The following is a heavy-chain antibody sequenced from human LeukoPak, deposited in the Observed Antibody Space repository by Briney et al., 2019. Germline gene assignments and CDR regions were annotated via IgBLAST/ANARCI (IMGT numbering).Heavy chain of an antibody. CDR1: GYPFTTYE. J-gene: IGHJ5*02. V-gene: IGHV1-8*01. CDR3: ARGPRNDP. Sequence: APVKVSCKTSGYPFTTYEINWVRQGAGQGLEWMGWVHPNSGNTAYAQKFQGRVTMTRDTSISTTYMELSGLRSDDTAVYFCARGPRNDPWGQGTLVTVSS. D-gene: IGHD1-14*01. CDR2: VHPNSGNT.